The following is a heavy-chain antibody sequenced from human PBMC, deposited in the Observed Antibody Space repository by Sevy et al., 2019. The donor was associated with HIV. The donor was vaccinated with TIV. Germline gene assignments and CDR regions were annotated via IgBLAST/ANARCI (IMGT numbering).Heavy chain of an antibody. CDR3: ARAPSGSQGPGQYFHH. Sequence: ASVKVSCKASGYTFTNYHITWVRQAPGQGLEWMGWITAYNGNTNYAQRLQGRVTMTTDTSTSAAYMGLRSLRSDDTAVYYWARAPSGSQGPGQYFHHWGQGTLVTVSS. CDR2: ITAYNGNT. J-gene: IGHJ1*01. D-gene: IGHD1-26*01. V-gene: IGHV1-18*01. CDR1: GYTFTNYH.